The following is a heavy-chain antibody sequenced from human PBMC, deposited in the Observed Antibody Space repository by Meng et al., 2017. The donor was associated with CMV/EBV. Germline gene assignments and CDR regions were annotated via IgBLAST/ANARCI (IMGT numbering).Heavy chain of an antibody. J-gene: IGHJ4*02. V-gene: IGHV1-69*01. CDR2: IIPVFETV. D-gene: IGHD1-26*01. CDR1: GGTFSTFA. CDR3: ARGGDSWYSDY. Sequence: QVQLVQSAAEVKKPGSSVKVSCKTSGGTFSTFAISWVRQAPGEGLEWMGGIIPVFETVNYAERFQDRVTITADDSTTTAYMELSSLRADDTALYFCARGGDSWYSDYWGQGTLVTVSS.